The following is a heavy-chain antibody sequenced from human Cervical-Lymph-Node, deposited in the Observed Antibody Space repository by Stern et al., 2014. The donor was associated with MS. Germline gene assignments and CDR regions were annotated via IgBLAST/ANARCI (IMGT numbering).Heavy chain of an antibody. J-gene: IGHJ5*02. CDR3: ALSSETSDRWYSLGYDL. V-gene: IGHV1-69*01. Sequence: QVQLVQSGAEVTKPGSSVKVSCKASGGTFSKFPSSWVRQAPGQGIEWMGGIFTVFGTPTYGQEFRGRVTITADVSTSTVYMELSSLRSDDTAVYYCALSSETSDRWYSLGYDLWVQGTLVTVSS. CDR2: IFTVFGTP. CDR1: GGTFSKFP. D-gene: IGHD6-13*01.